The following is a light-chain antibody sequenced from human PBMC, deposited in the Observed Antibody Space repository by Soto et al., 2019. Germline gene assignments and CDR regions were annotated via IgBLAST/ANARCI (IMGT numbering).Light chain of an antibody. CDR1: SSNIGADSD. Sequence: QSVLTQPPSVSGAPGQRVTIPCTGSSSNIGADSDVSWYQQVPGAAPKVLIYGNTNRPSGVPDRFSGWKSGTSASLAITGLQAEDEADYYCQSYDSLSGWVFGGGTKVTVL. CDR3: QSYDSLSGWV. CDR2: GNT. V-gene: IGLV1-40*01. J-gene: IGLJ3*02.